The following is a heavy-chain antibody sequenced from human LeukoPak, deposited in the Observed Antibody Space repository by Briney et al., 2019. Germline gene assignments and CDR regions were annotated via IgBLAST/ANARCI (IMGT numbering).Heavy chain of an antibody. J-gene: IGHJ3*01. CDR3: TKDVFHWAFDV. D-gene: IGHD3-9*01. V-gene: IGHV3-23*01. CDR1: GFSFTQIG. Sequence: GGSLRLSCAFSGFSFTQIGMGWVRPAPGKGLEWVAAIGGGGSDTKYTDSVQGRLTLSRDISRNTLGLQMDSLRAEDTAVYFCTKDVFHWAFDVWGPGTLVTVSS. CDR2: IGGGGSDT.